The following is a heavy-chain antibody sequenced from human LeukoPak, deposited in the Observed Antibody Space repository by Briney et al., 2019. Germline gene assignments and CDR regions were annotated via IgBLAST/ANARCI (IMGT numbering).Heavy chain of an antibody. CDR1: GGSISRYY. CDR2: IYYSGST. Sequence: SETLSLTCTVSGGSISRYYWSWIRQPPGKGLEWIGYIYYSGSTNYNPSLKSRVTISVDTSKNQFSLKLSSVTAADTAVYYCARVYDSSGFTDYWGQGTLVTVSS. D-gene: IGHD3-22*01. CDR3: ARVYDSSGFTDY. V-gene: IGHV4-59*01. J-gene: IGHJ4*02.